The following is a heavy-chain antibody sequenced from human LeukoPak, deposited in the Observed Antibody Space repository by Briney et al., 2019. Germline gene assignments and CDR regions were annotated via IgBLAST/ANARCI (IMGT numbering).Heavy chain of an antibody. J-gene: IGHJ5*02. D-gene: IGHD5-12*01. CDR3: ARDSDYEIVDP. CDR2: ISGSGDST. Sequence: GGSLRLSCAASGFTFSKFAMSWVRQAPGKGLEWVSGISGSGDSTYYADSVKGRITISRDNSKNTLYLQMNSLRAEDTAVYYCARDSDYEIVDPWGQGTLVTVSS. CDR1: GFTFSKFA. V-gene: IGHV3-23*01.